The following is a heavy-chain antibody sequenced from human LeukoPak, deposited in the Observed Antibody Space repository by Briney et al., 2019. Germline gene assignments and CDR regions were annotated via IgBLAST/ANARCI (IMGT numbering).Heavy chain of an antibody. J-gene: IGHJ4*02. D-gene: IGHD3-16*01. Sequence: SQTLSPTCAVSGGSISSGGYSWSWIRQPPGKGLEWIGYIYHSGSTYYNPSLKSRVTISVDRSKNQFSLKLSSVTAADTAVYYCARGGPYYDYAYDYWGQGTLVTVSS. V-gene: IGHV4-30-2*01. CDR1: GGSISSGGYS. CDR2: IYHSGST. CDR3: ARGGPYYDYAYDY.